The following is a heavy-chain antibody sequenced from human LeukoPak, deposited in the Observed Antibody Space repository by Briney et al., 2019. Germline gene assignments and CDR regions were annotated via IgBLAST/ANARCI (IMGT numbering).Heavy chain of an antibody. CDR1: GGXISSSSYY. CDR3: ARLKGREHDY. CDR2: IYYSGST. D-gene: IGHD1-26*01. Sequence: SETLSLTCTVSGGXISSSSYYWGWIRQPPGKGLEWIGSIYYSGSTYYNPSLKSRVTISVDTSKNQFSLKLSSVTAADTAVYYCARLKGREHDYWGQGTLVTVSS. V-gene: IGHV4-39*01. J-gene: IGHJ4*02.